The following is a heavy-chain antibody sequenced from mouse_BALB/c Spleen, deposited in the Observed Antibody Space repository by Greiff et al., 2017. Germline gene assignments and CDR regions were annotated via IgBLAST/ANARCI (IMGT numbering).Heavy chain of an antibody. CDR3: ARGGYDEAWFAY. CDR2: IAPGSGNT. D-gene: IGHD3-1*01. V-gene: IGHV1S41*01. CDR1: GFTFTSYW. J-gene: IGHJ3*01. Sequence: DLVKPGASVKLSCTASGFTFTSYWINWVKQRPGQGLEWMGRIAPGSGNTYYNDMFKGKATLTVDTSSSTAYIQLSSLSSEDTAVYVCARGGYDEAWFAYWGQGTLVTVSA.